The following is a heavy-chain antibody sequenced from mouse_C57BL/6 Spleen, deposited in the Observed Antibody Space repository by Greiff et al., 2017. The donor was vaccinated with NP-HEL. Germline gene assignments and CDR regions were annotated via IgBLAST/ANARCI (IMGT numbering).Heavy chain of an antibody. CDR1: GYTFTDYE. J-gene: IGHJ3*01. V-gene: IGHV1-15*01. CDR3: TRDYYGSSPRFAY. CDR2: IDPETGGT. Sequence: QVQLQQSGAELVRPGASVTLSCKASGYTFTDYEMHWVKQRPVHGLEWIGAIDPETGGTAYNQKFKGKATLTADTSSSTAYMGLRSLPSEDSAVYYCTRDYYGSSPRFAYWGQGTLVTVSA. D-gene: IGHD1-1*01.